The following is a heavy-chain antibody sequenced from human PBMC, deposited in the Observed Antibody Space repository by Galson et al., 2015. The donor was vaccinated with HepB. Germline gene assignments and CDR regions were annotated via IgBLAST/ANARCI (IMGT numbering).Heavy chain of an antibody. CDR1: GFTFSDYG. D-gene: IGHD5-24*01. CDR3: AKDSLRGGYNSDGIDI. CDR2: IWYDGSSK. V-gene: IGHV3-33*06. J-gene: IGHJ6*02. Sequence: SLRLSCAASGFTFSDYGMHWVRQAPGKGLEWVAVIWYDGSSKYYVDSVKGRFTISRDNSKNTLYLQINSLRAEDTAVYFCAKDSLRGGYNSDGIDIWGQGTTITVSS.